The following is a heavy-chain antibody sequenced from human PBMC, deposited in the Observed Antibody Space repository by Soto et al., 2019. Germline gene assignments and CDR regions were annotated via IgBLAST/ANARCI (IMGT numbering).Heavy chain of an antibody. CDR1: SGSISSSNW. CDR2: IYHSGST. CDR3: ARGGAGYVVRGDLSWFDP. Sequence: QVQLQESGPGLVKPSGTLSLTCAVSSGSISSSNWWSWVRQPPGKGLEWIGEIYHSGSTNYNPSLKRRVTISVDKSKNQLSLKLSSVTAADTAVYYCARGGAGYVVRGDLSWFDPWGQGTLVTVSS. V-gene: IGHV4-4*02. D-gene: IGHD3-10*01. J-gene: IGHJ5*02.